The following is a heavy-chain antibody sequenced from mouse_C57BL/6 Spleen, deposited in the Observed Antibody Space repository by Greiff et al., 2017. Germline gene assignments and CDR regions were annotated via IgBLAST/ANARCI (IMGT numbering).Heavy chain of an antibody. Sequence: QVQLQQPGAELVKPGASVTLSCKASGYTFTSYWMHWVKQRPGQGLEWIGMIHPNSGSTNYNEKFKSKATLTVDKSSSTAYMQLSSLTSEDSAVYYCARDGYYPSFAYWGQGTLVTVSA. J-gene: IGHJ3*01. CDR2: IHPNSGST. D-gene: IGHD2-3*01. CDR1: GYTFTSYW. CDR3: ARDGYYPSFAY. V-gene: IGHV1-64*01.